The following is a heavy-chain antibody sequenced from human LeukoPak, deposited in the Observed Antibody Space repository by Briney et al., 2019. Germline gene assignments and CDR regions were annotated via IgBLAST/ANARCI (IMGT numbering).Heavy chain of an antibody. V-gene: IGHV6-1*01. J-gene: IGHJ4*02. D-gene: IGHD5-18*01. CDR3: ARGTGDTAMVRSREFDY. CDR2: TYYRSKWYN. CDR1: GDSFSSNSAA. Sequence: SQTLSLTCAISGDSFSSNSAAWNWIRQSPSRGLEWLGRTYYRSKWYNDYAVSVKSRITINPDTSKNQFSLQLNSVTPEDTAVYYCARGTGDTAMVRSREFDYWGQGTLVTVSS.